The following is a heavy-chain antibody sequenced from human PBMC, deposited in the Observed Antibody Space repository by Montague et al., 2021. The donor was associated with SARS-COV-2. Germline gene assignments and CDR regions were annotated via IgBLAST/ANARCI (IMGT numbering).Heavy chain of an antibody. D-gene: IGHD6-6*01. V-gene: IGHV4-61*01. J-gene: IGHJ4*02. CDR2: MYYTGHT. CDR1: GASVASGNFY. Sequence: SETLSLTCTVSGASVASGNFYWSWIRQPPGKGLEWIGYMYYTGHTNYNPSLESRVTMPVDPSKNQFSLTLTSVTAADTAVYYCARSRANVPSRPGFDYWGQGALVTDSP. CDR3: ARSRANVPSRPGFDY.